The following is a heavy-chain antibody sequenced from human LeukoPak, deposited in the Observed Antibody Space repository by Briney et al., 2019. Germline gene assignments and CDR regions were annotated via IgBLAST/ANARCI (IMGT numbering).Heavy chain of an antibody. J-gene: IGHJ4*02. CDR3: ARELGYCSSTSCFGY. Sequence: LSQTLSLTCTVSGGSISSGDYYWSWIRQPPGKGLEWIGYIYYSGSTYYNPSLKSRVTISVGTSKNQFSLKLSSVTAADTAVYYCARELGYCSSTSCFGYWGQGTLVTVSS. CDR2: IYYSGST. CDR1: GGSISSGDYY. V-gene: IGHV4-30-4*08. D-gene: IGHD2-2*01.